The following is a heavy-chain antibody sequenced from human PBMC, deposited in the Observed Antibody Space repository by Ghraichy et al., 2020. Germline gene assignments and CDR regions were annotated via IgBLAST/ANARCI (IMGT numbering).Heavy chain of an antibody. D-gene: IGHD3-3*01. CDR2: ISSSSSYI. CDR1: GFTFSSYS. CDR3: ARFGFWSGYNVRAFDY. V-gene: IGHV3-21*01. Sequence: LSLTCAASGFTFSSYSMNWVRQAPGKGLEWVSSISSSSSYIYYADSVKGRFTISRDNAKNSLYLQMNSLRAEDTAVYYCARFGFWSGYNVRAFDYWGQGTLVTVSS. J-gene: IGHJ4*02.